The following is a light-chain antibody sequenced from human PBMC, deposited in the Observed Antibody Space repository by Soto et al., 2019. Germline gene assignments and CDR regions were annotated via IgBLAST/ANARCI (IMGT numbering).Light chain of an antibody. CDR2: KDS. J-gene: IGLJ3*02. V-gene: IGLV3-25*03. Sequence: SYELTQPPSVSVSPGQTARITCSGDALPKQYAYWYQQKPGQAPVVVIYKDSERPSGIPERFSGSSSGTTVTLTISGVQAEDEADYYCQSADISGTNPGVFGGGTKVTVL. CDR1: ALPKQY. CDR3: QSADISGTNPGV.